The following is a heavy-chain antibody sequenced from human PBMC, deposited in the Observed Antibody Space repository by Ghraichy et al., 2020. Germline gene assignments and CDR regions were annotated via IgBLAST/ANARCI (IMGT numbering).Heavy chain of an antibody. CDR3: ARALVQTGTTRGFDS. CDR2: IYSSGDT. Sequence: SETLYLTCTVSGGSISGYYWSWIRQPAGEGLEWIGRIYSSGDTNYKPSLKSRVTMSVDTSKNQFSLRLSSVTAADAAVYYCARALVQTGTTRGFDSWGQGTLVTVSS. CDR1: GGSISGYY. V-gene: IGHV4-4*07. J-gene: IGHJ4*02. D-gene: IGHD1-7*01.